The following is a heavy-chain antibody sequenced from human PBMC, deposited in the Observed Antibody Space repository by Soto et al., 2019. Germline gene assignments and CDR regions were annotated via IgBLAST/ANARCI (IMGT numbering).Heavy chain of an antibody. CDR3: AKARWQQLVPWYYYGMDV. V-gene: IGHV3-23*01. Sequence: EVQLLESGGGLVQPGGSLRLSCAASGFTFSSYAMSWVRQAPGKGLEWVSAISGSGGSTYYADSVKCRFTISRDNSKNTLYLQMNSLRAEDTAVYYCAKARWQQLVPWYYYGMDVWGQVTTVTVSS. D-gene: IGHD6-13*01. CDR1: GFTFSSYA. CDR2: ISGSGGST. J-gene: IGHJ6*02.